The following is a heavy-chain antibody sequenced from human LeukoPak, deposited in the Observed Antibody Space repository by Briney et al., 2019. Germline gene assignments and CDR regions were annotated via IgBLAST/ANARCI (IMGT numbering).Heavy chain of an antibody. D-gene: IGHD7-27*01. CDR1: GYTFTDYY. CDR3: ARDSTGGYPDY. CDR2: ISPNSGGT. J-gene: IGHJ4*02. Sequence: ASVKVSCKASGYTFTDYYIHWVRQSPGQGLEYMRWISPNSGGTNYAQMFQGRVTMTSDTSINTAFMELRSLRSDDTAVFYCARDSTGGYPDYWGQGTLVTVSA. V-gene: IGHV1-2*02.